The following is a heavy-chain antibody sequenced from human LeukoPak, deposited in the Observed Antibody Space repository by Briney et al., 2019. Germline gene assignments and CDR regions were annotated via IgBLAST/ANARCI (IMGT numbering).Heavy chain of an antibody. CDR2: INPSGGST. D-gene: IGHD4-23*01. Sequence: ASVKVSCKASGYTFTSYYMHWVRQAPGQGLEWMGIINPSGGSTSYVQKFEGGVTKTRDTYTSTDYMQLSNLRSEDTAVYYCARAVDYGGSSDYFDYWGQGTLVTVSS. V-gene: IGHV1-46*01. J-gene: IGHJ4*02. CDR1: GYTFTSYY. CDR3: ARAVDYGGSSDYFDY.